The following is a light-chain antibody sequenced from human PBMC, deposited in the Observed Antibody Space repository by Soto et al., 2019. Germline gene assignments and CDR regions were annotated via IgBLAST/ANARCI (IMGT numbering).Light chain of an antibody. CDR3: QQYNKWPPYT. CDR1: QSVSSN. CDR2: GAS. Sequence: EMVRTQSPATLSVSPGERATLSCRASQSVSSNLAWYQQKPGQAPRLLIYGASTRATGIPARFSGSGSGTDFTLTISSLQSEDFAVYYCQQYNKWPPYTFGQGTKLEIK. V-gene: IGKV3-15*01. J-gene: IGKJ2*01.